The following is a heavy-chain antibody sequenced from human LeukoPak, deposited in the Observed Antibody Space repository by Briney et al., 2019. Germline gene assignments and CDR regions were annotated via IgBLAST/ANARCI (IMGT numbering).Heavy chain of an antibody. CDR3: AKDERNWNYNLASQTYD. CDR1: GFTFSSYV. D-gene: IGHD1-7*01. Sequence: GGSLRLSCAASGFTFSSYVMSWVRQAPWKGLEWVSAISGSGVSTYYADSVKGRFTVSRDNSKNTLYLQMSSLRAEDTAVYYCAKDERNWNYNLASQTYDWGQGTLVTVSS. V-gene: IGHV3-23*01. CDR2: ISGSGVST. J-gene: IGHJ4*02.